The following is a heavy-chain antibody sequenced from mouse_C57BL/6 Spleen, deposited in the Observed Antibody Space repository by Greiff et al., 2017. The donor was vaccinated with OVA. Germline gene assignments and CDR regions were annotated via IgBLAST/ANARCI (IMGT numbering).Heavy chain of an antibody. CDR2: ISDGGSYT. J-gene: IGHJ4*01. CDR1: GFTFSSYA. CDR3: ARDRDYDEYYYAMDY. Sequence: EVKVVESGGGLVKPGGSLKLSCAASGFTFSSYAMSWVRQTPEKRLEWVATISDGGSYTYYPDNVKGRFTISRDNAKNNLYLQMSHLKSEDTAMYYGARDRDYDEYYYAMDYWGQGTSVTVSS. V-gene: IGHV5-4*01. D-gene: IGHD2-4*01.